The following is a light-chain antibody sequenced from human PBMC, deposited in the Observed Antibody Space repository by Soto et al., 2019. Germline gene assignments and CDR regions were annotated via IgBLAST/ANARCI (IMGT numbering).Light chain of an antibody. J-gene: IGKJ4*01. CDR1: QDISNS. V-gene: IGKV1-16*02. CDR3: QQYKSYPT. Sequence: DIQMTQSPSSLSASVGDRVTITCRASQDISNSLAWFQQKPGKAPKSLIYAASSLQSGVPSKFGGSGSGTDFTLTINSLQPEDFATYYCQQYKSYPTFGGGTKVEIK. CDR2: AAS.